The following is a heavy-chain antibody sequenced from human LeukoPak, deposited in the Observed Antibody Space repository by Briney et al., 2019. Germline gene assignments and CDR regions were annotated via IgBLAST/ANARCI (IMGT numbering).Heavy chain of an antibody. CDR1: GFTFSTYW. V-gene: IGHV3-7*01. CDR2: IKQDGSEK. J-gene: IGHJ4*02. Sequence: GGSLRLSCAASGFTFSTYWMSWVRQAPGRGLEWVANIKQDGSEKYYVDSVKGRFTISRDNAKNSLYLQMNSLRAEDTAVYYCARDTSGAFRAPRGDYWGQGTLVTVSS. D-gene: IGHD3-16*01. CDR3: ARDTSGAFRAPRGDY.